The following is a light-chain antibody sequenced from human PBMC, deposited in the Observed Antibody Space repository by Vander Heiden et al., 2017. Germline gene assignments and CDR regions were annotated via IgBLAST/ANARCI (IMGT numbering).Light chain of an antibody. CDR3: QQYGSSPSYT. Sequence: EIVLTQSPGTLSLSPGERATLSCRASQSVSSSYLAWYQQKPGQAPRLLIYGASSRATGIPDRFNGSGSGTDFTLTISRLEPEDFAVYYCQQYGSSPSYTFGQGTKLEIK. CDR2: GAS. CDR1: QSVSSSY. V-gene: IGKV3-20*01. J-gene: IGKJ2*01.